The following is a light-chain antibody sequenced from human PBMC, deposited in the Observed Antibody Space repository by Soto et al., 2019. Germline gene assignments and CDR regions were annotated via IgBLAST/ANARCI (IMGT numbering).Light chain of an antibody. Sequence: DIQLTQSPSFLSASVGDRVTITCRASQGISSYLAWYQQKPGTAPKLLIFAASTFQNGVPSRFSGSGSGTEFTLTISSLQPEDFATYYCLHLNSYSPDTFGPGTKVDI. J-gene: IGKJ3*01. CDR1: QGISSY. CDR2: AAS. V-gene: IGKV1-9*01. CDR3: LHLNSYSPDT.